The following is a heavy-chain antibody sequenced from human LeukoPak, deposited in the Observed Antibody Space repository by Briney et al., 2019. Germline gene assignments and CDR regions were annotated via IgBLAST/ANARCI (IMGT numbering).Heavy chain of an antibody. D-gene: IGHD2-2*02. V-gene: IGHV1-8*01. CDR2: MNPDSGNT. Sequence: GASVKVSCKAARYTFTSYDISWVRQAPGQGLEWMGWMNPDSGNTGYAQKFQGRVSMTRNTSISTAYMELGGLTSDDTAVYFCARGSLRGYCTTSNCYTVYDWGQGTLVSVCS. J-gene: IGHJ4*01. CDR1: RYTFTSYD. CDR3: ARGSLRGYCTTSNCYTVYD.